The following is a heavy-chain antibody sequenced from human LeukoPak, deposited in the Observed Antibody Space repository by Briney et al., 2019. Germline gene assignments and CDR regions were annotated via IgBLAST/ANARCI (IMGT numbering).Heavy chain of an antibody. J-gene: IGHJ3*01. V-gene: IGHV3-23*01. CDR1: GFTFSYYA. CDR2: ISASGGRT. Sequence: PGGSLRLSCAASGFTFSYYAMHWVRQAPGKGLEWVSAISASGGRTYYADSVKGRFTISRDNSMNTLYLQMNSLRAEDTAVYYCPRGVLRFFDWSHDAFDVWGQGTMVTVSS. D-gene: IGHD3-9*01. CDR3: PRGVLRFFDWSHDAFDV.